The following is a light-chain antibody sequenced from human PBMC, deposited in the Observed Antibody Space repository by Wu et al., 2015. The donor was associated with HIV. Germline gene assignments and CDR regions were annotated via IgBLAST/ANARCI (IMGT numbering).Light chain of an antibody. Sequence: ERVTXSCRASQXVSSHVAWYQQKPGQAPRLLIYGASSRATGIPDRFSGSGSGTDFTLTISRVEPEDFAVYYCQQYGSSPRTFGQGTKVEIK. CDR1: QXVSSH. V-gene: IGKV3-20*01. CDR2: GAS. CDR3: QQYGSSPRT. J-gene: IGKJ1*01.